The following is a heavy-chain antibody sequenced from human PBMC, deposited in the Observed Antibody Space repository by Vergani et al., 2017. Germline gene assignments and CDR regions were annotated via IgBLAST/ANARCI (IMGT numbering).Heavy chain of an antibody. V-gene: IGHV4-39*01. J-gene: IGHJ4*02. CDR2: IYYSGST. D-gene: IGHD5-24*01. Sequence: QLQLQESGPGLVKPSETLSLTCTVSGGSISSSSYYWGWIRQPPGKGLEWIGSIYYSGSTYYNPSLKSRVTISVDTSKNQFSLKLSSVTAADTAVYYCARQGMATIRERGANDYWGQGTLVTVSS. CDR1: GGSISSSSYY. CDR3: ARQGMATIRERGANDY.